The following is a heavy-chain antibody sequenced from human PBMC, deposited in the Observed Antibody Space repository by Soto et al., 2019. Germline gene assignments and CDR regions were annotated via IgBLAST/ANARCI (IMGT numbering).Heavy chain of an antibody. CDR2: IKQDGSEK. D-gene: IGHD2-2*01. V-gene: IGHV3-7*01. Sequence: GGSLRLSCAASGFTFSGYWMSWFRQAPGKGLEWVANIKQDGSEKYYVDSVKGRFTISRDNAKNSLYLLMNSLRAEDTAVYYCAKNNRYCSSTNCFVFDYWGQGT. CDR1: GFTFSGYW. J-gene: IGHJ4*02. CDR3: AKNNRYCSSTNCFVFDY.